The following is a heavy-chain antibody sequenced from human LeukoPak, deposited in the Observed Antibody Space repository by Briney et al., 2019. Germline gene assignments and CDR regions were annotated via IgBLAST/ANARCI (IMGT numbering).Heavy chain of an antibody. CDR3: ARASRNSGSYLDYYYHGMDV. CDR1: GYTFTSYG. V-gene: IGHV1-18*01. J-gene: IGHJ6*02. CDR2: ISAYNGNT. Sequence: ASVKVSCKASGYTFTSYGISWVRQAPGQGLEWMGWISAYNGNTNYAQKLQGRVTMTTDTSTSTAYMELRSLRSDDTAVYYCARASRNSGSYLDYYYHGMDVWGQGTTVTVSS. D-gene: IGHD1-26*01.